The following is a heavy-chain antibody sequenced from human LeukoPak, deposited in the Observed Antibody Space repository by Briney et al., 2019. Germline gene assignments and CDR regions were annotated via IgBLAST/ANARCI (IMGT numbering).Heavy chain of an antibody. V-gene: IGHV1-2*02. J-gene: IGHJ5*02. CDR3: ARDIAAAGTVWFDP. CDR1: GYTFTGYY. D-gene: IGHD6-13*01. Sequence: ASVKVSCKASGYTFTGYYMHWVRQAPGQGLEWMGWINSNSGGTNYAQKFQGRVTMTRDTSISTAYMELSRLRSDDTAVYYCARDIAAAGTVWFDPWGQGTLVTVSS. CDR2: INSNSGGT.